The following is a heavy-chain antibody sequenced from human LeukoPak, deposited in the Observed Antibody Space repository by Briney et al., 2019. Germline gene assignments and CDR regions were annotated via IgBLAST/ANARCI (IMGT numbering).Heavy chain of an antibody. J-gene: IGHJ4*02. D-gene: IGHD3-22*01. Sequence: ASVKVSCKASGYTFTGYYMHWVRQAPGQGLEWMGWINPNSGGTNYAQKFQGRVTMTRDTSISTAYMELSRQRSDDTAVYYCARDQGGSGYPGPFDYWGQGTLVTVSS. CDR1: GYTFTGYY. V-gene: IGHV1-2*02. CDR3: ARDQGGSGYPGPFDY. CDR2: INPNSGGT.